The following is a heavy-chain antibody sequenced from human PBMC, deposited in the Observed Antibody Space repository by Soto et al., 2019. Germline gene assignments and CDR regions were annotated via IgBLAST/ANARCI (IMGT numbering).Heavy chain of an antibody. CDR1: GFTASSNY. Sequence: EVQLVESGGGLVQPGGSLRLSCAASGFTASSNYMSWVRQAPGKGLEWVSVIYSGGSTYYADSVEGRFTISRDNSKNTLYLQMNSLRAEDTTVYYCARARGLTGTGYGYYYYYGMDVWGQGTTVTLSS. D-gene: IGHD1-20*01. V-gene: IGHV3-66*01. CDR2: IYSGGST. CDR3: ARARGLTGTGYGYYYYYGMDV. J-gene: IGHJ6*02.